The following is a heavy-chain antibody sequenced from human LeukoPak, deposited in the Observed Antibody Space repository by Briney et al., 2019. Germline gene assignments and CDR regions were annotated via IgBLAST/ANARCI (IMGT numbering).Heavy chain of an antibody. CDR1: GGSISSSSYY. CDR2: IYYSWST. V-gene: IGHV4-39*01. CDR3: ARVGDYGDYVNWFDP. J-gene: IGHJ5*02. D-gene: IGHD4-17*01. Sequence: SETLSLTCTVSGGSISSSSYYWGWIRQPPGKGLEWIGSIYYSWSTYYNPSLKSRVTISVDTSKNQFSLKVKSVTVADTAVYYCARVGDYGDYVNWFDPWGQGTLVTVSS.